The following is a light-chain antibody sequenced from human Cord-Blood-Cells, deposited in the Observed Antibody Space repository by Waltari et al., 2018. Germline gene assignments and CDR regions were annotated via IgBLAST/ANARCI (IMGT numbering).Light chain of an antibody. Sequence: DIVMTQSPLSLPVNPGEPASISSRSRQSLLHSNGYNSLDWYLQKPGQSPQLLIYLGSNRASGVPDRFSGSGSGTDFTLKISRVEAEDVGVYYCMQALQTPYSFGQGTKLEIK. J-gene: IGKJ2*03. CDR1: QSLLHSNGYNS. CDR3: MQALQTPYS. V-gene: IGKV2-28*01. CDR2: LGS.